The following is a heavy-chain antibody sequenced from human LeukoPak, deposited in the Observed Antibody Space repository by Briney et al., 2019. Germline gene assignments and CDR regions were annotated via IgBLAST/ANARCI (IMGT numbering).Heavy chain of an antibody. CDR3: ARDGRGDCSSTSCPPDY. CDR1: GGSISSYY. D-gene: IGHD2-2*01. V-gene: IGHV4-59*01. Sequence: PSETLSLTCTVSGGSISSYYWSWIRQPPGKGLEWIGYIYYSGSTNYNPSLKSRVTISVDTSKNQFSPKLSSVTAADTAVYYCARDGRGDCSSTSCPPDYWGQGTLVTVSS. CDR2: IYYSGST. J-gene: IGHJ4*02.